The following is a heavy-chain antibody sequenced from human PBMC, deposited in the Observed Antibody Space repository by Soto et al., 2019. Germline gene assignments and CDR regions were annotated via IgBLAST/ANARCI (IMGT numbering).Heavy chain of an antibody. D-gene: IGHD4-17*01. V-gene: IGHV4-59*01. Sequence: QVQLQESGPGLVKPSETLSLTCTVSGGSISSYYWSWIRQPPGKGLEWIGYIYYSGSTNYNPSLKSRVTISVDTSKNQYSLKLSSVTAADTVVYYCARGRATPSDYGDSQKGWFDPWGQGTLVTVSS. J-gene: IGHJ5*02. CDR2: IYYSGST. CDR3: ARGRATPSDYGDSQKGWFDP. CDR1: GGSISSYY.